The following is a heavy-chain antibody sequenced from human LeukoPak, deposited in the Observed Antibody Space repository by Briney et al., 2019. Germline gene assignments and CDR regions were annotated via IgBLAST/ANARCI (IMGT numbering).Heavy chain of an antibody. D-gene: IGHD2-15*01. CDR2: INHSGST. V-gene: IGHV4-34*01. CDR3: ASRPYCSGGSCYLRY. Sequence: SETLSLTCAVYGGSFSGYYWSWIRQPPGKGLEWIGEINHSGSTNYNPSLKSRVTISVDTSKNQFSLKLSSVTAADTAVYYCASRPYCSGGSCYLRYWGQGTLVTVSS. J-gene: IGHJ4*02. CDR1: GGSFSGYY.